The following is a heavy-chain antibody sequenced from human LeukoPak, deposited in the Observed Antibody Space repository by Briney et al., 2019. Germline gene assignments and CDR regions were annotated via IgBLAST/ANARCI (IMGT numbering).Heavy chain of an antibody. J-gene: IGHJ4*02. V-gene: IGHV1-69*05. D-gene: IGHD6-19*01. CDR3: ASTTLSIAVAGPYVY. Sequence: SVKVSCKASGGTFSSYAISWVLQAPGQGLEWMGGIIPIFGTANYAQKFQGRVTITTDESTSTAYMELSSLRSEDTAVYYCASTTLSIAVAGPYVYWGQGTLVTVSS. CDR1: GGTFSSYA. CDR2: IIPIFGTA.